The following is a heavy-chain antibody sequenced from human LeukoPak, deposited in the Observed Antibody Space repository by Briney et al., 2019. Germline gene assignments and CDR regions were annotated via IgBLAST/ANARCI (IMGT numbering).Heavy chain of an antibody. Sequence: ASVKVSCKASGGTFSSYAISWVRQAPGQGLEWMGGIIPIFGTANYAQKLQGRVTMTTDTSTSTAYMELRSLRSDDTAVYYCARTVRPGVNYYYYYMDVWGRGTTVTVSS. D-gene: IGHD6-6*01. CDR3: ARTVRPGVNYYYYYMDV. CDR2: IIPIFGTA. V-gene: IGHV1-69*05. J-gene: IGHJ6*03. CDR1: GGTFSSYA.